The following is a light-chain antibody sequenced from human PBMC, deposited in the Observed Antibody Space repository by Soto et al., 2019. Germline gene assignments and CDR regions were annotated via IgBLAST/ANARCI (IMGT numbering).Light chain of an antibody. CDR3: QQYYSPPWT. CDR2: WTS. J-gene: IGKJ1*01. CDR1: QSVLYSSNNKNY. V-gene: IGKV4-1*01. Sequence: DIVMTQSPDSLAVSLGERATINCKSSQSVLYSSNNKNYLAWYQQKPGQPPKLLFYWTSTRESGVPDRFSGRGSGTDFTLTISSLQAEDVAFYYCQQYYSPPWTFGQGTKVE.